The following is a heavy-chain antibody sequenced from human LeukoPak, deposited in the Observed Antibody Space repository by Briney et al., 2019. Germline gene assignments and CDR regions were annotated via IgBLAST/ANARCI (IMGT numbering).Heavy chain of an antibody. Sequence: PGGSLSLSCAASGFTFSGYAMSWVRQAPGKGLEWVSAISGSGGSTYYADSVKGRFTITRDNSKNTLYLQMSSLKTEDTAVYYCTRRFGVNSWWFDPWGQGALVTVSS. D-gene: IGHD3-10*01. CDR2: ISGSGGST. J-gene: IGHJ5*02. V-gene: IGHV3-23*01. CDR1: GFTFSGYA. CDR3: TRRFGVNSWWFDP.